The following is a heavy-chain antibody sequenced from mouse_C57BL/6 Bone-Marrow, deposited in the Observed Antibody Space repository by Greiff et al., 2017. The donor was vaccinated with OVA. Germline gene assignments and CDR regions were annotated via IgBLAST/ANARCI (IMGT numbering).Heavy chain of an antibody. CDR3: ARFYVPWWNFDV. V-gene: IGHV1-54*01. J-gene: IGHJ1*03. Sequence: QVQLQQSGAELVRPGTSVKVSCKASGYAFTNYLIEWVKQRPGQGLEWIGVINPGSGGTNYNEKFKGKATLTADKYSSTAYMQLSSLTSEDSAVYFCARFYVPWWNFDVWGKGTTVTVSS. D-gene: IGHD1-1*01. CDR1: GYAFTNYL. CDR2: INPGSGGT.